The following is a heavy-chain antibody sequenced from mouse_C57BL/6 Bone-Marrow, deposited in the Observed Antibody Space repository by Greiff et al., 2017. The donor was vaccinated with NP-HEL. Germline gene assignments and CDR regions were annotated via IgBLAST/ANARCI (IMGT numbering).Heavy chain of an antibody. J-gene: IGHJ4*01. D-gene: IGHD2-4*01. V-gene: IGHV1-15*01. CDR3: TREIYYDYDVGVMDY. CDR1: GYTFTDYE. Sequence: QVQLKESGAELVRPGASVTLSCKASGYTFTDYEMHWVKQTPVHGLEWIGAIDPETGGTAYNQKFKGKAILTADKSSSTAYMELRSLTSEDSAVYYCTREIYYDYDVGVMDYWGQGTSVTVSS. CDR2: IDPETGGT.